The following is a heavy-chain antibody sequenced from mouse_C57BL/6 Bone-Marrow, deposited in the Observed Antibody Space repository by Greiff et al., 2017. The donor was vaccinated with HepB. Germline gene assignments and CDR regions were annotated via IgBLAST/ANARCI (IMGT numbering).Heavy chain of an antibody. CDR2: IYPGDGDT. D-gene: IGHD3-2*02. CDR1: GYAFSSSW. Sequence: VQLQQSGPELVKPGASVKISCKASGYAFSSSWMNWVKQRPGKGLEWIGRIYPGDGDTNYNGKFKGKATLTADKSSSTAYMQLSSLTSEDSAVYFCARGGAHALYDFDYWGQGTTLTVSS. CDR3: ARGGAHALYDFDY. V-gene: IGHV1-82*01. J-gene: IGHJ2*01.